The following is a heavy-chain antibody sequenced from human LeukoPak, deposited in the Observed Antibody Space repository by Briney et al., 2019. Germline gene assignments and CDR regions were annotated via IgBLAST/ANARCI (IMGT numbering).Heavy chain of an antibody. J-gene: IGHJ3*02. Sequence: GGSLRLSCAASGFTFSSYSMNWVRQAPGKGLEWVSSISSSSSYIYYADSVKSRFTISRDNAKNSLYLQMNSLRAEDTAVYYCARDRGYYDSSAHAFDIWGQGTMVTVSS. CDR3: ARDRGYYDSSAHAFDI. CDR1: GFTFSSYS. V-gene: IGHV3-21*01. CDR2: ISSSSSYI. D-gene: IGHD3-22*01.